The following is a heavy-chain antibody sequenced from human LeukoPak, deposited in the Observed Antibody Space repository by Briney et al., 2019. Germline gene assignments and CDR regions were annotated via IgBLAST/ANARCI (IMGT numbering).Heavy chain of an antibody. CDR1: GYTFT. CDR3: ARDTYYYDSSGYSGWFDP. V-gene: IGHV1-18*01. Sequence: GASVKVSCKASGYTFTISWVRQAPGQGLEWMGWISPYNGNTNYAQKLQGRVTMTTDTSTSTAYMELRSLRSDDTAVYYCARDTYYYDSSGYSGWFDPWGQGTLVTVSS. J-gene: IGHJ5*02. CDR2: ISPYNGNT. D-gene: IGHD3-22*01.